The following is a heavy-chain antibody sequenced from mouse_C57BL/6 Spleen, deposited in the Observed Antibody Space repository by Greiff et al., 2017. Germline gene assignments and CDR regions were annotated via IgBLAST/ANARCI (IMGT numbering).Heavy chain of an antibody. J-gene: IGHJ3*01. CDR2: ISPGSGRT. V-gene: IGHV1-55*01. CDR1: GYTFTSYW. D-gene: IGHD1-1*01. Sequence: VQLQQPGAELVKPGASVKMSFQASGYTFTSYWITWVKQRPGQGLEWIGDISPGSGRTNFNAKFKSKATLTVDTSSSTAYMQLSSLTSEDSAVYDGARRYRDWGQGTLVTVSA. CDR3: ARRYRD.